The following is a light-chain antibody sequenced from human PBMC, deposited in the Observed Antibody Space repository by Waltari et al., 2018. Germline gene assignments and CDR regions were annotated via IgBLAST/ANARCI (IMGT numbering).Light chain of an antibody. Sequence: DIQMTQSPSTLSASVGDRVTITCRASQSISSWLAWYQQKPGKAPKLLIYKAYSLESGVPSRFSGSGSGTEFTLTISSLQPDDFATYYCQQYNSPLFTFGPGTKVDIK. CDR1: QSISSW. CDR2: KAY. CDR3: QQYNSPLFT. J-gene: IGKJ3*01. V-gene: IGKV1-5*03.